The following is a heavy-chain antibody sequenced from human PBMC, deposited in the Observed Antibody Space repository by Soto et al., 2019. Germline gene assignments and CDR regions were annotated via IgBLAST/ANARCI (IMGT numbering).Heavy chain of an antibody. V-gene: IGHV1-18*01. Sequence: ASVKVSCKASGYTFTSYGISWVRQAPGQGLEWMGWISAYNGNTNYAQKLQGRVTMTTDTSTSTAYMELRSLRSDDTAVYYCARAGAQWELLGFYYFDYWGKGTLVTVSS. D-gene: IGHD1-26*01. CDR2: ISAYNGNT. CDR3: ARAGAQWELLGFYYFDY. CDR1: GYTFTSYG. J-gene: IGHJ4*02.